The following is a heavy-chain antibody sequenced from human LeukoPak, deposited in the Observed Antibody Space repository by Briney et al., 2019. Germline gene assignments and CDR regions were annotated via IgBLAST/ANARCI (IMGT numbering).Heavy chain of an antibody. CDR3: ARVIRVGASCWFDP. Sequence: ASVKVSCKASGYTFTSYAMHWVRQAPGQRLEWMGWINAGNGNTKYSQKFQGRVTITRDTSASTAYMELSSLRSEDTAVYYCARVIRVGASCWFDPWGQGTLVTVSS. CDR2: INAGNGNT. J-gene: IGHJ5*02. CDR1: GYTFTSYA. V-gene: IGHV1-3*01. D-gene: IGHD3-10*01.